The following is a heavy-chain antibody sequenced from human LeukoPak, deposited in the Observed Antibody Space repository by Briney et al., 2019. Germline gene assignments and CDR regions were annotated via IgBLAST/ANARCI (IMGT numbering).Heavy chain of an antibody. CDR3: ARGGTYSSGLPGS. CDR1: GFTFSGYW. J-gene: IGHJ5*02. Sequence: GGSLRLSCAASGFTFSGYWMHWVRQAPGKGLVWVSRINSDGSSTNYADSVKGRFAISRDNAKNTLYLQMNTLRAEDTAVYYCARGGTYSSGLPGSWGQGTLVTVSS. CDR2: INSDGSST. V-gene: IGHV3-74*01. D-gene: IGHD5-18*01.